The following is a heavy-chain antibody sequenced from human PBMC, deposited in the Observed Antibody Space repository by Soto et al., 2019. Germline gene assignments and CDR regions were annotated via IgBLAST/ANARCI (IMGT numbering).Heavy chain of an antibody. CDR3: AKFRAGLGSQTDS. D-gene: IGHD3-10*01. Sequence: EVQLLESGGNLVQPGGPLRLSCAASGFTFSSSAMSWVRQAPGKGLEWVSTVGVSGATPYYTDSVKGRSTISRDNSNNTLFLQMPSLRAEDTDIYCCAKFRAGLGSQTDSWGQGTLVTVSS. V-gene: IGHV3-23*01. CDR2: VGVSGATP. J-gene: IGHJ4*02. CDR1: GFTFSSSA.